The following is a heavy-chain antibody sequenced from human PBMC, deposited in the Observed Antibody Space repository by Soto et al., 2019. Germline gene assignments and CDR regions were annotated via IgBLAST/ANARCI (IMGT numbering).Heavy chain of an antibody. D-gene: IGHD3-3*01. V-gene: IGHV5-10-1*01. CDR3: ARHAKYDFWSGYYTYYYYGMDV. J-gene: IGHJ6*02. CDR2: IDPSDSYT. Sequence: GESLKISCKGSGYSFTSYWISWVRQMPGKGLEWMGRIDPSDSYTNYSPSFQGHVTISADKSISTAYLQWSSLKASDTAMYYCARHAKYDFWSGYYTYYYYGMDVWGQGTTVTVSS. CDR1: GYSFTSYW.